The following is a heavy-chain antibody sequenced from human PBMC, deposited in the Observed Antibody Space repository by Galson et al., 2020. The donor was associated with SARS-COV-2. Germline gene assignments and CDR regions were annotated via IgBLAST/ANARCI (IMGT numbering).Heavy chain of an antibody. CDR2: IRNKANNCTT. CDR1: GFRFSDYY. D-gene: IGHD1-26*01. CDR3: AKTVVGANVFDY. J-gene: IGHJ4*02. V-gene: IGHV3-72*01. Sequence: GGSLRLSCAASGFRFSDYYMEWVRQAPGKGLEWVGRIRNKANNCTTEYAASVKGRFTISRDDSKKSLFLQMNSLKTEDTAVYYCAKTVVGANVFDYWGQGTLVTVSS.